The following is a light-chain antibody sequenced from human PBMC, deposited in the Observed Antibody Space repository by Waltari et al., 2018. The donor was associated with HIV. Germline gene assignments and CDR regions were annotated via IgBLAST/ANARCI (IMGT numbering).Light chain of an antibody. J-gene: IGLJ3*02. V-gene: IGLV7-43*01. CDR3: LLFFGGLWV. Sequence: QTVVTQEPSLTVSPGGTVTLTCASNTGAVTSDFYPNWVQLRPGQPPTTLISDTKNKHSWTPDRFSGFLFGGEAALTVSGVKPEDEAEYYCLLFFGGLWVFGGGTKLTVL. CDR1: TGAVTSDFY. CDR2: DTK.